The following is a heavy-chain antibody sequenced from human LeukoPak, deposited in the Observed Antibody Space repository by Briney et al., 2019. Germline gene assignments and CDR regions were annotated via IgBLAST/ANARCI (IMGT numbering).Heavy chain of an antibody. V-gene: IGHV1-69*06. D-gene: IGHD5-18*01. Sequence: ASVKVSCKASGGTFISYAIRWVRQAPGQGLEWMGGIIPIFGTANYAQKFQGRVTITADKSTSTAYMELSSLRSEDTAVYYCAMRGDSYGFDYWGQGTLVTVSS. CDR2: IIPIFGTA. CDR3: AMRGDSYGFDY. J-gene: IGHJ4*02. CDR1: GGTFISYA.